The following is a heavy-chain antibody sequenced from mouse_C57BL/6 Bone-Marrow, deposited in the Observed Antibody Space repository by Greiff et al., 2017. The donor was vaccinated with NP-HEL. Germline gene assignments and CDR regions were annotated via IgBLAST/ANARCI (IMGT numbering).Heavy chain of an antibody. V-gene: IGHV14-4*01. Sequence: VQLQQSGAELVRPGDSVKLSCTASGFNIKDDYMHWVKQRPEQGLEWIGWIDPENGDTEYASKFQGKATITADTSSNTAYLQLSSLTSEDTAIYYCTTVVAHYYAMDYWGQGTSVTVSS. J-gene: IGHJ4*01. D-gene: IGHD1-1*01. CDR2: IDPENGDT. CDR3: TTVVAHYYAMDY. CDR1: GFNIKDDY.